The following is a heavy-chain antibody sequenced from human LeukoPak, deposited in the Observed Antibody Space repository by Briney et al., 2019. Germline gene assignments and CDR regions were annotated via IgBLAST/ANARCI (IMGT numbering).Heavy chain of an antibody. CDR2: ISSSGSTI. J-gene: IGHJ4*02. CDR3: ARETFKLGSNYVDY. CDR1: GFTFSSYE. V-gene: IGHV3-48*03. Sequence: GGSLRLSCAASGFTFSSYEMNWVRQAPGKGLEGVSYISSSGSTIYYADSVKGRFTISRDKAKNTLYLQMNSLRAEDTAVYYCARETFKLGSNYVDYWGQGTLVTVSS. D-gene: IGHD3-10*01.